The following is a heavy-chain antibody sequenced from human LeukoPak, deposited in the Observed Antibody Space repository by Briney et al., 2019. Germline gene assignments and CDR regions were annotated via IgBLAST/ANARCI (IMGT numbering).Heavy chain of an antibody. J-gene: IGHJ6*02. Sequence: GGSLRLSCAASGFTFSSYSMNWVRQAPGKGLEWVSSISSSSSYIYYADSVKGRFTISRDNAKNSLYLQMNSLRAEDTAVYYCARDANLGVGYYYGMDVWGQGTTVTVSS. D-gene: IGHD2-21*01. CDR1: GFTFSSYS. V-gene: IGHV3-21*01. CDR3: ARDANLGVGYYYGMDV. CDR2: ISSSSSYI.